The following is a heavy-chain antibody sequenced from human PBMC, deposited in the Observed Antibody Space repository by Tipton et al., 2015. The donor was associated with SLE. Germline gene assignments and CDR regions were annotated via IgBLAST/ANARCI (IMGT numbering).Heavy chain of an antibody. CDR1: GGSISSYY. D-gene: IGHD3-10*01. V-gene: IGHV4-4*08. J-gene: IGHJ5*02. CDR2: IYTSGST. Sequence: TLSLTCTVSGGSISSYYWSWIRQPPGKGLEWIGYIYTSGSTNYNPSLQSRVTISADTSKNQFSLKLSSVTAADTAVYYCASGGYGSGSHYLGGWFDPWGRGTLVTVSS. CDR3: ASGGYGSGSHYLGGWFDP.